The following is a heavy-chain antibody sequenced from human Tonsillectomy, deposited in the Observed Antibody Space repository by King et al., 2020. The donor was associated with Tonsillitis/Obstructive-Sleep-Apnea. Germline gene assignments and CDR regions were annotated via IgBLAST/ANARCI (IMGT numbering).Heavy chain of an antibody. Sequence: VQLVESGGGLVKPGGSLRLSCAASGFAFSSYSMNWVRQAPGKGLEWVSAISSSSTYIYYADSVKGRFTVSRDNANNSLFLQMNSLRAEDTAVYFCASDGKLLTSPRFVDFWGQGTLVTVSS. CDR3: ASDGKLLTSPRFVDF. V-gene: IGHV3-21*01. J-gene: IGHJ4*02. D-gene: IGHD1-26*01. CDR2: ISSSSTYI. CDR1: GFAFSSYS.